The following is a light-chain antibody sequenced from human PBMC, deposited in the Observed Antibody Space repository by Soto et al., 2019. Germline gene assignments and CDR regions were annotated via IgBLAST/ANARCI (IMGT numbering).Light chain of an antibody. Sequence: QSVLAQPASVSGSPGQSITISCTGTSSDVGTYNLVSWYQHRPGKAPKLIIYEDHKRPSDISDRFSGSKSDNTASLTISGLQGEDEADYFRCSYAGRSTFPYVFGTGTKLTVL. CDR2: EDH. CDR1: SSDVGTYNL. V-gene: IGLV2-23*02. CDR3: CSYAGRSTFPYV. J-gene: IGLJ1*01.